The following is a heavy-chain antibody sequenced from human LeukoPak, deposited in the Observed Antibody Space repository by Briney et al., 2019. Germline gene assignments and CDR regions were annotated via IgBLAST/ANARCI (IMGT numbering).Heavy chain of an antibody. D-gene: IGHD6-13*01. CDR1: GYSFTSYW. CDR3: ATQKWQLVRYYYYYYMDV. Sequence: ESLKISCKGSGYSFTSYWIGWVRQMPGKGLGWMGIIYPGDSDTRYSPSFQGQVTISADKSISTAYLQWSSLKASDTAMYYCATQKWQLVRYYYYYYMDVWGKGTTVTVSS. CDR2: IYPGDSDT. V-gene: IGHV5-51*01. J-gene: IGHJ6*03.